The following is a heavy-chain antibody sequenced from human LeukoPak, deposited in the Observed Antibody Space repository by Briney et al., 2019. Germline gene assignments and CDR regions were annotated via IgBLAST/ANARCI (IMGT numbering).Heavy chain of an antibody. D-gene: IGHD1-7*01. V-gene: IGHV4-34*01. J-gene: IGHJ2*01. CDR1: SGSFSGYY. CDR3: AGRGMDWNYVWYFDL. Sequence: SETLSLTCAVYSGSFSGYYWSWIRQTPGEGLEWIGEVNHSGTTTYNPSLECRVTISVDTSKTQCYLNLRSVTAAETAVYYCAGRGMDWNYVWYFDLWGGGTLVSVSS. CDR2: VNHSGTT.